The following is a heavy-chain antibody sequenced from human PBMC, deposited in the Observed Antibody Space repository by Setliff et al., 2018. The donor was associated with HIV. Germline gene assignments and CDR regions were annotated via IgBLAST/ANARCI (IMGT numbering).Heavy chain of an antibody. CDR1: GGSISSFY. V-gene: IGHV4-4*08. CDR2: VYSSGTT. Sequence: PSETLSLTCTVSGGSISSFYWSWIRQPPGKGLEWIGYVYSSGTTNYNPSLKSRVTISVDTSKNQFSLKLTSVNAADTAVYYCARGSFIGDYYYFDYWGQGTLVTVSS. D-gene: IGHD3-10*01. J-gene: IGHJ4*02. CDR3: ARGSFIGDYYYFDY.